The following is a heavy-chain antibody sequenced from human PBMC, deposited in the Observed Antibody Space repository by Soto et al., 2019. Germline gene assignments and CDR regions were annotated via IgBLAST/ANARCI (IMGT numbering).Heavy chain of an antibody. CDR3: ARTDSWFDYYYYGMDV. CDR1: GYTFTSYA. CDR2: INAGNGNT. J-gene: IGHJ6*02. Sequence: ASVKVSCKASGYTFTSYAMHWVRQAPGQRLEWMGWINAGNGNTKYSQKFQGRVTITRDTSASTAYMELSSLRSEDTAVYYCARTDSWFDYYYYGMDVWGQGTTVTVS. V-gene: IGHV1-3*01. D-gene: IGHD6-13*01.